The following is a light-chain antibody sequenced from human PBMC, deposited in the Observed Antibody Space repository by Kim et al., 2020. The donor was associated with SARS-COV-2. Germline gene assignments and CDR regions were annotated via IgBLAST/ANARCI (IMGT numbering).Light chain of an antibody. CDR2: NAS. CDR3: QQYGSSLPT. J-gene: IGKJ1*01. Sequence: EIVLTQSPGTLSLSPGERATLSCRASQSVRSSSLAWYQQKPGQAPRVVIYNASRRTTDIPDRFSGSGSGTDFTLTINRLEPEDFAVYYCQQYGSSLPTFGQGTKVDIK. V-gene: IGKV3-20*01. CDR1: QSVRSSS.